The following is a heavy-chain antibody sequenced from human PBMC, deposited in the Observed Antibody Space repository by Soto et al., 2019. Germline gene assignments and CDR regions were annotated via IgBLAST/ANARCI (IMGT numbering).Heavy chain of an antibody. CDR3: ARVRREYDNSGPVDY. J-gene: IGHJ4*02. CDR1: GGSISSGDYS. D-gene: IGHD3-22*01. V-gene: IGHV4-30-2*01. CDR2: IYYGGST. Sequence: QLQLQESGSGLVKPSQTLSLTCAVSGGSISSGDYSWNWIRQPPGKGLEWIGYIYYGGSTYYNPSLQSRVTMSVDRSRNQCSLKLNSVTAADTAVYYCARVRREYDNSGPVDYWGQGTLVTVSS.